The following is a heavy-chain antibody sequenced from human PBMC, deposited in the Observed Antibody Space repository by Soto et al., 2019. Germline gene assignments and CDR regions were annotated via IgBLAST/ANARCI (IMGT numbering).Heavy chain of an antibody. V-gene: IGHV5-51*01. CDR2: IYPGDSDT. J-gene: IGHJ3*02. Sequence: PGESLKISCKGSGYSFTSYWIGRVRQMPGKGLEWMGIIYPGDSDTRYSPSFQGQVTISADKSISTAYLQWSSLKASDTAMYYCARRIQPRGGAFDIWGQGTMVTDSS. CDR3: ARRIQPRGGAFDI. D-gene: IGHD5-18*01. CDR1: GYSFTSYW.